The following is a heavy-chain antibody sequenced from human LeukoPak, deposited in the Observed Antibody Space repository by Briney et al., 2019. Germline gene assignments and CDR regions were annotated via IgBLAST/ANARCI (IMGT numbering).Heavy chain of an antibody. CDR2: ISVYNGHT. J-gene: IGHJ3*02. V-gene: IGHV1-18*01. CDR1: GYTFTSYD. Sequence: ASVKVSCKASGYTFTSYDISWVRQAPGQGLEWMGWISVYNGHTNYAQNLQGRVTMTTDTSTSTAYMELRSLRSDDTAVYYCARGGRWELPRPYAFDIWGQGTMVTVSS. D-gene: IGHD1-26*01. CDR3: ARGGRWELPRPYAFDI.